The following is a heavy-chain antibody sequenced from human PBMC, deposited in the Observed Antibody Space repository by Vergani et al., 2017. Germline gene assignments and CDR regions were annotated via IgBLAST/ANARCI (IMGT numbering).Heavy chain of an antibody. CDR1: GGSISSGGYY. D-gene: IGHD4-17*01. Sequence: QVQLQQWGAGLLKPSETLLLTCTVSGGSISSGGYYWSWIRQHPGKGLEWIGYIYYSGSTYYNPSLKSRVTISVDTSKNQFALNLSSVTAADTAVYYFARCDYGDYVGAFDIWGQGTMVTVSS. CDR3: ARCDYGDYVGAFDI. CDR2: IYYSGST. V-gene: IGHV4-31*03. J-gene: IGHJ3*02.